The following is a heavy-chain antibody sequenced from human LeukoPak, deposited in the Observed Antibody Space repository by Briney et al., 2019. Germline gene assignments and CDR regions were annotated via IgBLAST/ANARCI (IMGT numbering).Heavy chain of an antibody. D-gene: IGHD3-10*01. Sequence: PGGSLRLSCAASGFTVSSNYMSWVRQAPGKGLEWVSVIYSGGSTYYADSVKGRFTVSRDNSKNTLYLQMNSLRAEDTAVYYCASNYGSSLYFGYWGQGTLVTVSS. CDR3: ASNYGSSLYFGY. J-gene: IGHJ4*02. CDR1: GFTVSSNY. V-gene: IGHV3-66*01. CDR2: IYSGGST.